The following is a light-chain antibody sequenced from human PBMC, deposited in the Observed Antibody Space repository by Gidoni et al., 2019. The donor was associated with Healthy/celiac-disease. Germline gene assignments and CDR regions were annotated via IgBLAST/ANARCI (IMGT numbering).Light chain of an antibody. V-gene: IGKV3-15*01. J-gene: IGKJ1*01. Sequence: EIVMTQSPATLSVSPGERATLSCRASQSVSSNLAWYQQKPGQAPRLLIYGASTRATGIPARFSGSGSGTEFTLTIRSLQSEDFAVYYCQKYNNWPPETFGQGTKVEIK. CDR2: GAS. CDR3: QKYNNWPPET. CDR1: QSVSSN.